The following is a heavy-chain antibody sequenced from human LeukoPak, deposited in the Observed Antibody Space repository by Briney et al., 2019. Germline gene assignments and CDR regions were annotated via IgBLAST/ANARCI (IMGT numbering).Heavy chain of an antibody. CDR2: ISGSGART. J-gene: IGHJ4*02. D-gene: IGHD3-10*01. Sequence: GGSLRLSCAASGXTFTNYAMSWVRQAPGKGLEWVSAISGSGARTYYADSVKGRFTVSRDNSKNTVYLQMNSLRAEDRAVYYCAKEQTSSGFFDYWGQGTLVTVSS. CDR1: GXTFTNYA. V-gene: IGHV3-23*01. CDR3: AKEQTSSGFFDY.